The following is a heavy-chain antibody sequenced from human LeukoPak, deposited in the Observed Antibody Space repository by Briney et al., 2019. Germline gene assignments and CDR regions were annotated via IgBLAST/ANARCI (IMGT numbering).Heavy chain of an antibody. Sequence: SVKVSCKASGGTFSSYAISWVRQAPGQGLEWMGGIIPIFGTANYAQKFQGRVTITTDESTSTAYMELSSLRSEDTAVYYCARPVPHCSSTSCYLDYWGQGTLVTVSS. CDR2: IIPIFGTA. J-gene: IGHJ4*02. CDR3: ARPVPHCSSTSCYLDY. D-gene: IGHD2-2*01. V-gene: IGHV1-69*05. CDR1: GGTFSSYA.